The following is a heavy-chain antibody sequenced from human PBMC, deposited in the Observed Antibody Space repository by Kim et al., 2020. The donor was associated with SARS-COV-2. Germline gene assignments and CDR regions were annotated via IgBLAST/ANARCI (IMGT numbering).Heavy chain of an antibody. CDR3: ARTRISFGGPTETFDY. D-gene: IGHD3-16*01. Sequence: SVKVSCKASGGTFSSYAISWVRQAPGQGLEWMGRIIPILGIANYAQKFQGRVTITADKSTSTAYMELSSLRSEDTAVYYCARTRISFGGPTETFDYWGQGTLVTVSS. V-gene: IGHV1-69*04. CDR2: IIPILGIA. J-gene: IGHJ4*02. CDR1: GGTFSSYA.